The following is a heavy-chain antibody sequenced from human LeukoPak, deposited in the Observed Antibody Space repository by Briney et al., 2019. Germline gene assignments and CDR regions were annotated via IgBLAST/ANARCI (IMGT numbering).Heavy chain of an antibody. Sequence: TSETLSLTCTVSGGSISSRSYSWGWIRQPPGKGLEWIGSMYYTGNTDYNPSLKSRLTMSVDTSKNQFSLKLSSVTAADTAVYYCASGITMVRGPYEEVAFDIWGQGTMVTVSS. CDR1: GGSISSRSYS. CDR3: ASGITMVRGPYEEVAFDI. D-gene: IGHD3-10*01. V-gene: IGHV4-39*07. CDR2: MYYTGNT. J-gene: IGHJ3*02.